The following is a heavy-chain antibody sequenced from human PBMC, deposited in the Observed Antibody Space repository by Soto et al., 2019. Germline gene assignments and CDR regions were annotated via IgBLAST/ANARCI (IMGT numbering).Heavy chain of an antibody. CDR2: ISDDGDST. J-gene: IGHJ6*02. CDR1: GFTFSDNA. V-gene: IGHV3-23*01. D-gene: IGHD2-2*01. Sequence: VGSLRLSCGAPGFTFSDNAMTWVRQAPGKGLEWVSSISDDGDSTYYADSVKGRFAVSRDNSKNTLFLHMNSLGAEDTAVYYCAKSLSTAVNYGLDVWGQGTSVTVSS. CDR3: AKSLSTAVNYGLDV.